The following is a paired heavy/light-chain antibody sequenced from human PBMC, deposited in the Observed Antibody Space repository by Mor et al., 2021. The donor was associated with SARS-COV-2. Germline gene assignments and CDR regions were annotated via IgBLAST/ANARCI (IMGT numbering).Light chain of an antibody. V-gene: IGLV1-47*02. J-gene: IGLJ2*01. Sequence: QSVLTQPPSASGTPGQRVTISCSGSSSNIGSNYVYWYQQLPGTAPKLLIYSNNQRPSGVPDRFSGSKSGTSASLAISGLRSEDEADYYCAAWDDSLSGPVFGGGTKLTVL. CDR3: AAWDDSLSGPV. CDR1: SSNIGSNY. CDR2: SNN.
Heavy chain of an antibody. Sequence: QLQLQESGPGLVKPSETLSLTCTVSGGSISSSSYYWGWIRQPPGKGLEWIGSIYYSGSTYYNPSLKSRVTISVDTSKNQFSLKLSSVTAADTAVYYCAGFTVVNVAPADVFNFDYWGQGTLVTVSS. CDR3: AGFTVVNVAPADVFNFDY. CDR2: IYYSGST. CDR1: GGSISSSSYY. V-gene: IGHV4-39*01. J-gene: IGHJ4*02. D-gene: IGHD2-15*01.